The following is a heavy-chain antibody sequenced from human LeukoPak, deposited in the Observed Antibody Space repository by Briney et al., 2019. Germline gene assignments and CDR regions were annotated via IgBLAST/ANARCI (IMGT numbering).Heavy chain of an antibody. CDR1: GFFLSGSG. CDR3: AELGITMIGGV. D-gene: IGHD3-10*02. J-gene: IGHJ6*04. CDR2: ISVSGGII. V-gene: IGHV3-48*01. Sequence: GGSLRLSCVASGFFLSGSGMTWVRQAPGKGMEWISYISVSGGIIYYADSVRGRFTISRDNAKNSLFLQMNSLTVEDTAVYYCAELGITMIGGVWGKGTTVTISS.